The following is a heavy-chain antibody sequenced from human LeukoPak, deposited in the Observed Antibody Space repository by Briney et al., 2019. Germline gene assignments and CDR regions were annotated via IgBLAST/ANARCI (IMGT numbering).Heavy chain of an antibody. V-gene: IGHV3-23*01. Sequence: GGSLRLSCAASGFTFSSYALSWVRQAPGKGLEWVSGITGSGGSTFYADSVKGRFTISRDNSKNTLYLEMNSLRAEDTAVYYCARVVAAAGNYYYYGMDVWGQGTTVTVPS. CDR2: ITGSGGST. D-gene: IGHD6-13*01. CDR3: ARVVAAAGNYYYYGMDV. CDR1: GFTFSSYA. J-gene: IGHJ6*02.